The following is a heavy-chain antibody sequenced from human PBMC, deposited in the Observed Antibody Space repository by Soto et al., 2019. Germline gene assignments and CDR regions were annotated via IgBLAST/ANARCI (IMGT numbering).Heavy chain of an antibody. V-gene: IGHV3-21*01. CDR2: ISSSSSYI. D-gene: IGHD4-17*01. CDR3: ARGGERVTTRHYYYYMDV. CDR1: GFTFSSYS. Sequence: PGGSLRLSCAASGFTFSSYSMNWVGQAPGKGLESVSSISSSSSYIYYADSVKGRFTISRDNAKNSLYLQMNSLRAEDTAVYYCARGGERVTTRHYYYYMDVWGKGTTVTVSS. J-gene: IGHJ6*03.